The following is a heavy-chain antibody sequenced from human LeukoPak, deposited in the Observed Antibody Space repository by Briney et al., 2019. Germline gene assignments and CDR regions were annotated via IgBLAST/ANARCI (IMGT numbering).Heavy chain of an antibody. CDR2: ISAYNGNT. CDR3: AREADSYYDSSQGAFDI. CDR1: GYTFTSYG. D-gene: IGHD3-22*01. Sequence: ASVKVSCKASGYTFTSYGISWVRQAPGQGLEWMGWISAYNGNTNYAQKLQGRVTMTTDTSTSTAYMELRSLRSNDTAVYYCAREADSYYDSSQGAFDIWGQGTMVTVSS. J-gene: IGHJ3*02. V-gene: IGHV1-18*01.